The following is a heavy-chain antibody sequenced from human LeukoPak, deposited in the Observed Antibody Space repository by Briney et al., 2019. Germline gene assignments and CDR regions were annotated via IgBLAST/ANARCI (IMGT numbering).Heavy chain of an antibody. CDR1: GFTFSSYA. CDR2: ISGSGGST. D-gene: IGHD3-22*01. Sequence: GESLRLSCAASGFTFSSYAMSWVRQAAGKGLEWVSAISGSGGSTYYADSGKGRFTISRDNSKNTLCLQMNSLRAEDTAVYYCARDLDTDTHGPFDYWGQGTLVTVSS. J-gene: IGHJ4*02. V-gene: IGHV3-23*01. CDR3: ARDLDTDTHGPFDY.